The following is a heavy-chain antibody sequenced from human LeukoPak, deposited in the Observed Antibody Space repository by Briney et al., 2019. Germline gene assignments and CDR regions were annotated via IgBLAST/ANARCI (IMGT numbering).Heavy chain of an antibody. CDR1: GFNFSNYA. CDR3: ARGSEDYDSSGYYYDLGDY. J-gene: IGHJ4*02. D-gene: IGHD3-22*01. CDR2: ISYEGSNK. V-gene: IGHV3-30*04. Sequence: GGSLRLSCAASGFNFSNYAMHWVRQAPGKGLEWVAVISYEGSNKYYADSVKGRFTISRDNSKNKQYLQMNSLRTDDTAVYYCARGSEDYDSSGYYYDLGDYWGQGTLVTVSS.